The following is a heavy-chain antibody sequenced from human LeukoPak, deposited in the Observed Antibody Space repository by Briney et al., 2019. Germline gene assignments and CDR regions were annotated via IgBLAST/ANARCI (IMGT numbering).Heavy chain of an antibody. V-gene: IGHV4-39*02. D-gene: IGHD3-10*01. CDR3: AAGEAGFDY. CDR1: AASISSSSYD. CDR2: IYYSGST. J-gene: IGHJ4*02. Sequence: PSETLSLTCTVSAASISSSSYDWGWIRQPPRNWLEWIGSIYYSGSTYYNPSLTSRLTISVVTSTNHFSLQLRSVTAADTAVYYCAAGEAGFDYWGQGTLVTVSS.